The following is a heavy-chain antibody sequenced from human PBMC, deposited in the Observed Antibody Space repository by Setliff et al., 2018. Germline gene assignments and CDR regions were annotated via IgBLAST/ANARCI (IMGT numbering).Heavy chain of an antibody. J-gene: IGHJ3*02. Sequence: SETLSLTCTVSGDSIDTDIWWSWVRQSPGKGLEWIGSIYYSGNTNYNPSLKSRVTIPIDTSKNQFSLKLSSVTAADTAVYHCARGKTFFGAFIRAFDIWGQGRMVTVSS. CDR1: GDSIDTDIW. CDR2: IYYSGNT. V-gene: IGHV4-4*02. CDR3: ARGKTFFGAFIRAFDI. D-gene: IGHD3-3*01.